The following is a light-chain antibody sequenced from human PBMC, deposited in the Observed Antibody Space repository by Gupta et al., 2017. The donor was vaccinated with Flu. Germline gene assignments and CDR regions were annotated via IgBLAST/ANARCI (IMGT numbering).Light chain of an antibody. Sequence: EIVLTQSPATLSLSPGERATLSCRASQSVSSYLVWYQQKPGQSPRLLIYDASNRAPGIPARFSGSGSGTDFTLTISSLEPEDFAVYYCQQRSNWPPWTFGQGTRVEIK. V-gene: IGKV3-11*01. CDR2: DAS. J-gene: IGKJ1*01. CDR3: QQRSNWPPWT. CDR1: QSVSSY.